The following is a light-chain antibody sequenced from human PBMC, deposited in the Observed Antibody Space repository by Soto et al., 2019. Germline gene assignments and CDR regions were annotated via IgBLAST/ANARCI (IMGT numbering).Light chain of an antibody. J-gene: IGLJ3*02. CDR3: TSYSGVNQVL. CDR2: QVN. V-gene: IGLV2-8*01. CDR1: SSDIGKYDY. Sequence: QSVLTQPPSASGSPGQSVTISCTGTSSDIGKYDYVSWYQQHPGKAPRLIIYQVNKRPSWVPDRFSGSKSGNAASLTVSGLQAEDEADYYCTSYSGVNQVLFGGGTKLTVL.